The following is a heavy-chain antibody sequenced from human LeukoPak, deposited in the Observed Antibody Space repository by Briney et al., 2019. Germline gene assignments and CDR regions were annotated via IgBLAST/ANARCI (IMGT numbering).Heavy chain of an antibody. CDR2: INPDSGYT. V-gene: IGHV1-2*02. CDR1: GYTFTDYH. CDR3: ATDPRTTVFGTFRYYYMDV. J-gene: IGHJ6*03. D-gene: IGHD3-3*01. Sequence: ASVKVPCKTSGYTFTDYHIHWVRQAPRQGLEWMGWINPDSGYTNYAQKFQGRVTMTRDTSINTAYMELSRLTSDDTAVYYCATDPRTTVFGTFRYYYMDVWGEGTTVAVSS.